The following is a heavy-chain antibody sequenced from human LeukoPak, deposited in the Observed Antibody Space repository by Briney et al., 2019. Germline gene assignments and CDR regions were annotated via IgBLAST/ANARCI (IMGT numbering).Heavy chain of an antibody. D-gene: IGHD5-18*01. CDR1: GGTFSSYA. Sequence: ASVKVSCKASGGTFSSYAISWVRQAPGQGLEWMGGIIPIFGTANYAQKFQGRVTITADESTSTAYMELSSLRSEDTAVYYCATRYNYNWGFDYWGQGTLVTVSS. CDR2: IIPIFGTA. CDR3: ATRYNYNWGFDY. V-gene: IGHV1-69*13. J-gene: IGHJ4*02.